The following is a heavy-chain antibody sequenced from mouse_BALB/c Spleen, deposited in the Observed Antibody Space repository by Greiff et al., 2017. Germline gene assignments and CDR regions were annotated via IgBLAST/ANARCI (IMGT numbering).Heavy chain of an antibody. CDR1: GFSLTSYG. Sequence: VQLQESGPGLVAPSQSLSITCTVSGFSLTSYGVHWVRQPPGKGLEWLGVIWAGGSTNYNSALMSRLSISKDNSKSQVFLKMNSLQTNDTAMYYCARDRDYYSSSYNNFDYWGQGTTLTVSS. CDR2: IWAGGST. J-gene: IGHJ2*01. D-gene: IGHD1-1*01. CDR3: ARDRDYYSSSYNNFDY. V-gene: IGHV2-9*02.